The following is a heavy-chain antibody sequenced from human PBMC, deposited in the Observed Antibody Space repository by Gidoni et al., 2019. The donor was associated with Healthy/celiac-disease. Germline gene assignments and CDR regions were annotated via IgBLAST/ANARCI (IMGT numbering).Heavy chain of an antibody. Sequence: QLQLQESGPGLVKPSQTLSLTCTGSSGSISSSSYYWGWLRQPPGKVLRWIGSIYYSGSAYYNPSLTSRVTMSVDSSKIQFSLTLSSVVAAYTAVYYCAGEETGGFDNWGQGTLVTVSS. V-gene: IGHV4-39*07. CDR3: AGEETGGFDN. CDR1: SGSISSSSYY. D-gene: IGHD3-10*01. CDR2: IYYSGSA. J-gene: IGHJ4*02.